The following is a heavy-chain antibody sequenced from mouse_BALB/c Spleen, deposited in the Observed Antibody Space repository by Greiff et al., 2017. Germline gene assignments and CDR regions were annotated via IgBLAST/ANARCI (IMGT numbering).Heavy chain of an antibody. CDR1: GYSFTGYF. D-gene: IGHD2-4*01. J-gene: IGHJ3*01. CDR3: ARGITTLAY. V-gene: IGHV1-20*02. Sequence: VQLQQSGPELVKPGASVKISCKASGYSFTGYFMNWVMQSHGKSLEWIGRINPYNGDTFYNQKFKGKATLTVDKSSSTAHMGLRSLASEDSAVYYCARGITTLAYWGQGTLVTVSA. CDR2: INPYNGDT.